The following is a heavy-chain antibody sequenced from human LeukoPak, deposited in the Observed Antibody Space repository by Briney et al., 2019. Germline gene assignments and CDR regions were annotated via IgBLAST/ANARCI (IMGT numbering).Heavy chain of an antibody. CDR2: INEDGTDK. Sequence: GGSLRLSCAASGFASSASWMSWVRQVPGTGLECVAKINEDGTDKLYAPSVRGRFTISRDNAQNSLYLQMNRLRAEDTAIYYCARPNNYAFDYWGQGTLATVSS. CDR3: ARPNNYAFDY. CDR1: GFASSASW. D-gene: IGHD3-16*01. J-gene: IGHJ4*02. V-gene: IGHV3-7*04.